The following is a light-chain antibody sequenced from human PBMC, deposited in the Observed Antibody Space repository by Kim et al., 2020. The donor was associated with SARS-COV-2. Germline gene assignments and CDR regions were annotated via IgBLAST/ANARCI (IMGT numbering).Light chain of an antibody. Sequence: DIVMTQSPGTLSLSPGEGATLSCRTSQSVNSNYIAWYQQKPGQAPRLLIYATSSRAAGIPDRFSGSGSGTDFTLTISTVEPEDFVVYYCGQYGSSPRTFGQGTKVDIK. CDR3: GQYGSSPRT. CDR2: ATS. CDR1: QSVNSNY. J-gene: IGKJ1*01. V-gene: IGKV3-20*01.